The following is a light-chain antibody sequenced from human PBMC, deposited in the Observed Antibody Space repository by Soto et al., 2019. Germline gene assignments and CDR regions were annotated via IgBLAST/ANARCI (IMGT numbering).Light chain of an antibody. V-gene: IGLV2-14*01. CDR3: SSLTSRATLYV. CDR2: GIS. Sequence: QPPVVKESPARWITIHYTRTSSDIGGYNYVSWYQQHPGKATKLMIYGISNRPSGCSTRFSGSKYGNTASRTISGRQDEDEADYYCSSLTSRATLYVFGTRSKVTVL. J-gene: IGLJ1*01. CDR1: SSDIGGYNY.